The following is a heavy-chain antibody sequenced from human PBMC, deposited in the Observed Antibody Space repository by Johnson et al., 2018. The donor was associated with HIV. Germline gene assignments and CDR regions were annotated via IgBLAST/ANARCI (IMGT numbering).Heavy chain of an antibody. Sequence: VQLVESGGDVVRPGGSLRISCVASGFKLYEYDVSWVRQVPGKGLVWVSRINSDGSSTRYADSVKGRFTIFRDNAKNSLFLQMNSLRVEDTAFYYCARGKGAMWG. CDR3: ARGKGAM. CDR1: GFKLYEYD. J-gene: IGHJ1*01. V-gene: IGHV3-20*04. CDR2: INSDGSST.